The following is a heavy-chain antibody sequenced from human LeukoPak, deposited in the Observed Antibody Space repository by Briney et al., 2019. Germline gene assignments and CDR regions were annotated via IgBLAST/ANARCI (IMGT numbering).Heavy chain of an antibody. CDR2: IYSGGPS. Sequence: PSETLSLTCTVSGGSISSYYWSWIRQPPGKGLEWIGFIYSGGPSNYNPSLKSRVTISVDTSKNQFSLKLRSVTAADTAVYYCARGQQHSSSWSWFDPWGQGTLVTVSS. V-gene: IGHV4-59*01. CDR1: GGSISSYY. J-gene: IGHJ5*02. CDR3: ARGQQHSSSWSWFDP. D-gene: IGHD6-13*01.